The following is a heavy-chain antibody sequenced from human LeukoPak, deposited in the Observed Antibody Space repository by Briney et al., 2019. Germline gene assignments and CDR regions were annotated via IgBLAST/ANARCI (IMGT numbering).Heavy chain of an antibody. D-gene: IGHD5-12*01. CDR2: IYYSGST. CDR1: GGSISSSRYY. Sequence: SETLSLTCTVSGGSISSSRYYWGWLRQPPGKGLEWIGNIYYSGSTYYNPSLKSRVTISVDTSKNRFSLNLTSVTAADTAVYYCARGSGYDIDYWGQGTLVTVSS. J-gene: IGHJ4*02. V-gene: IGHV4-39*01. CDR3: ARGSGYDIDY.